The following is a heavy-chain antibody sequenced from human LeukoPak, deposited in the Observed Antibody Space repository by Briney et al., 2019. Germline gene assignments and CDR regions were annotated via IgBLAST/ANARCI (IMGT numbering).Heavy chain of an antibody. D-gene: IGHD6-6*01. V-gene: IGHV3-23*01. CDR1: GFTFSSYG. CDR2: ISGSGGST. Sequence: GGTLRLSCAASGFTFSSYGMSWVRQAPGKGLEWVSAISGSGGSTYYADSVKGRFTISRDNAKNSLYLQMNSLRAEDTAVYYCARDRGSSANDYWGQGTLVTVSS. J-gene: IGHJ4*02. CDR3: ARDRGSSANDY.